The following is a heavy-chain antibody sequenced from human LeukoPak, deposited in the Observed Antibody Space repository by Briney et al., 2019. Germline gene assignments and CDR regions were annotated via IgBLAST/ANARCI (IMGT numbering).Heavy chain of an antibody. D-gene: IGHD2-2*01. CDR3: ARGTVPTF. J-gene: IGHJ3*01. CDR1: GGSISSGGYY. Sequence: SETLSLTCTVSGGSISSGGYYWSWIRQHPGKGLEWVGYISYSGSIYYNPSLKSRLTISLDTSRNQFSLKLSSVTAADTAVYYCARGTVPTFWGQGTMVTVSS. CDR2: ISYSGSI. V-gene: IGHV4-31*03.